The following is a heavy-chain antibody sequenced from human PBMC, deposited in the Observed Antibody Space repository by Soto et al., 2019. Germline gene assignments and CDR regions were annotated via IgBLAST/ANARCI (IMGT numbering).Heavy chain of an antibody. Sequence: QVQLVQSGAEVKKPGSSVKVSCKASGGTFSRYAISWVRQAPGQGLEWMGGIIPIFGTANYAQKFQGRVTITADESTTTSYRELSSLRSEDTAVYYCARMFSGDYTFFFAYWGQGTLVTVSS. J-gene: IGHJ4*02. V-gene: IGHV1-69*12. CDR1: GGTFSRYA. CDR2: IIPIFGTA. CDR3: ARMFSGDYTFFFAY. D-gene: IGHD4-17*01.